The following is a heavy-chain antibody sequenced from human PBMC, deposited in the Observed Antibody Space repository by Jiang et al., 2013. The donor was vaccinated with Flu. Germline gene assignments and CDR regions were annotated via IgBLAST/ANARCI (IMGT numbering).Heavy chain of an antibody. CDR1: GGSISSYY. D-gene: IGHD3-3*01. CDR2: IYYSGST. V-gene: IGHV4-59*08. Sequence: LLKPSETLSLTCTVSGGSISSYYWSWIRQPPGKGLEWIGYIYYSGSTNYNPSLKSRVTISVDTSKNQFSLKLSSVTAADTAVYYCARHGLGDTIFGVVIGYYFDYWGQGTLVTVSS. CDR3: ARHGLGDTIFGVVIGYYFDY. J-gene: IGHJ4*02.